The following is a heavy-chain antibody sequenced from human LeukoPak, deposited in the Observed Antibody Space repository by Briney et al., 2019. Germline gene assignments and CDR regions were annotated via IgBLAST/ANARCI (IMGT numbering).Heavy chain of an antibody. CDR2: INTNTGNP. CDR1: GYTFTSYA. Sequence: ASVKVSCKASGYTFTSYAMNWVRQAPGQGLEWMGWINTNTGNPTYAQGFTGRFVFSLDTSVSTAYLQISSLKAEDTAVYYCARGGASLAAAGAYYYYYMDVWGKGTTVTVSS. J-gene: IGHJ6*03. CDR3: ARGGASLAAAGAYYYYYMDV. D-gene: IGHD6-13*01. V-gene: IGHV7-4-1*02.